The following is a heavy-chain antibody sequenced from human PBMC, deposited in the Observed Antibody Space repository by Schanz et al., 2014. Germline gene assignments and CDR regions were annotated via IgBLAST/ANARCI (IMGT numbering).Heavy chain of an antibody. J-gene: IGHJ5*02. CDR2: ISPSSGGT. CDR3: ARESVSRTRLFDP. D-gene: IGHD3-3*01. V-gene: IGHV1-2*06. CDR1: GYTFTGYY. Sequence: QVQLVQSEGEVKKPGASVKVSCKASGYTFTGYYMHWVRQAPGQGLEWMGRISPSSGGTNYAQNFQGRVTMTKDTSINTVYMELSTLTSDDTAVYYCARESVSRTRLFDPWGQGTLVTVSS.